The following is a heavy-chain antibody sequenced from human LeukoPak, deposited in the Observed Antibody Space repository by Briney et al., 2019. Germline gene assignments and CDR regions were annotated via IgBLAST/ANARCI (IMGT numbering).Heavy chain of an antibody. D-gene: IGHD6-13*01. CDR1: GGSISSSSYY. CDR3: ARGDENSSSWYEGNWFDP. Sequence: SETLSLTCTVSGGSISSSSYYWGWIRQPPGKRLEWIGYIYYSGSTNYNPSLKSRVTISVDTSKNQFSLKLSSVTAADTAVYYCARGDENSSSWYEGNWFDPWGQGTLVTVSS. CDR2: IYYSGST. V-gene: IGHV4-61*05. J-gene: IGHJ5*02.